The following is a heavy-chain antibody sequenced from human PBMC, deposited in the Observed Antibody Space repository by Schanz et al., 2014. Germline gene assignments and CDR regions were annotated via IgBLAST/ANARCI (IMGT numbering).Heavy chain of an antibody. V-gene: IGHV3-7*01. D-gene: IGHD3-3*01. CDR1: GFIFSNSW. CDR3: ARGVRIDY. J-gene: IGHJ4*02. CDR2: IKQDGSEK. Sequence: EVQLVESGGGLVQPGGSPRLSCAASGFIFSNSWMSWVRQAPGKGLEWVANIKQDGSEKYYVDSVKGRFTISRDNAKNSLYLQMNSLTAEDTAVYYCARGVRIDYWGQGTLVTGSS.